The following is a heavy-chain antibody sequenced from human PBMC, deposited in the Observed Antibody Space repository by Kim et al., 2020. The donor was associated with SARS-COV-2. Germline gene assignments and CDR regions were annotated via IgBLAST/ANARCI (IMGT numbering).Heavy chain of an antibody. D-gene: IGHD3-3*01. Sequence: SLKGRVTIAVDTSKNQLSLKLGSVTAADTAVYYCARGITIFGVVTNGMDVWGQGTTVTVSS. CDR3: ARGITIFGVVTNGMDV. V-gene: IGHV4-31*02. J-gene: IGHJ6*02.